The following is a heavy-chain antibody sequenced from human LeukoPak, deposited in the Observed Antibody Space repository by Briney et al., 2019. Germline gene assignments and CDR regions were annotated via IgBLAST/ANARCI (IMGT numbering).Heavy chain of an antibody. V-gene: IGHV1-69*01. D-gene: IGHD1-1*01. Sequence: ASVKVSCKASGGTFSSYAISWVRQAPGQGLEWMGGIIPIFGTANYAQKFQGRVTVTADESTSTAYMELSSLRSGGTAVYYCAQKGTDWGQGTLVTVSS. CDR3: AQKGTD. CDR2: IIPIFGTA. J-gene: IGHJ4*02. CDR1: GGTFSSYA.